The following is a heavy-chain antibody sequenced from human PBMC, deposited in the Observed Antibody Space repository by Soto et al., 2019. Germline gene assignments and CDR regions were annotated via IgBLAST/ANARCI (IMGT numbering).Heavy chain of an antibody. CDR2: INPNSGGT. D-gene: IGHD3-10*01. CDR1: GYTFTGYY. CDR3: ARDPGGDAFDI. V-gene: IGHV1-2*02. J-gene: IGHJ3*02. Sequence: QVQLVQSGAEVKKPGASVKVSCKASGYTFTGYYMHWVRQAPGQGLEWMGWINPNSGGTNYAQKFQGXXTXTXXTSISTAYMELSRLRSDDTAVYYCARDPGGDAFDIWGQGTMVTVSS.